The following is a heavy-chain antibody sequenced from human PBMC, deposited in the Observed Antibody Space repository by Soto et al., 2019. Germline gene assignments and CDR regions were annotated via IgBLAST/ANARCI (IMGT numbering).Heavy chain of an antibody. Sequence: GASVKVSCKASGYTFTSYAMHWVRQAPGQRLEWMGWINAGNGNTEYSQKFQGRVTITRDTSASTAYMELSSLRSEDTAVYYCARILGFCSAGSCDYWGQGTLVTVSS. CDR2: INAGNGNT. J-gene: IGHJ4*02. D-gene: IGHD2-15*01. CDR1: GYTFTSYA. V-gene: IGHV1-3*01. CDR3: ARILGFCSAGSCDY.